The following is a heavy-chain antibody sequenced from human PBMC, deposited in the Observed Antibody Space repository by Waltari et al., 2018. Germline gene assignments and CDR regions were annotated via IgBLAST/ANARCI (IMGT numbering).Heavy chain of an antibody. V-gene: IGHV3-30*02. D-gene: IGHD6-13*01. Sequence: QVQLVESGGGVVQPGGSLRLSCAASGFTFSSYGMHWVRQAPGKGLEWVAFIRYDGSNKDYVDFVKGRFTISRDNSKNTLYLQMNSLRAEDTAVYYCAKEVIAAAALDYWGQGTLVTVSS. CDR3: AKEVIAAAALDY. J-gene: IGHJ4*02. CDR2: IRYDGSNK. CDR1: GFTFSSYG.